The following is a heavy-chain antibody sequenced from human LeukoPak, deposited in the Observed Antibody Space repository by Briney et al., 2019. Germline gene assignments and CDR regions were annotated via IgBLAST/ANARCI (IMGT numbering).Heavy chain of an antibody. Sequence: GGSLRLSCAASGFTFSGYGIHWVRQAPGKGLEWVALISYDGGNKYYADSVKGRFTISRDNPKNTLYLQMNSLRAEDTAVYFCARRGVVIRVILVGFHKEAYYFDSWGQGALVTVSS. CDR1: GFTFSGYG. CDR2: ISYDGGNK. CDR3: ARRGVVIRVILVGFHKEAYYFDS. D-gene: IGHD3-22*01. V-gene: IGHV3-30*03. J-gene: IGHJ4*02.